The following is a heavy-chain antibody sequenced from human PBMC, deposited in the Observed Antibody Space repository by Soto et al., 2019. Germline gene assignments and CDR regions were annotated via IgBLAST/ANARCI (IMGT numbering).Heavy chain of an antibody. J-gene: IGHJ6*03. CDR3: ARDLGGYSYGRDGYYYYYMDV. CDR1: GFTFSSYW. V-gene: IGHV3-74*01. D-gene: IGHD5-18*01. Sequence: GSLRLSCAASGFTFSSYWMHWVRQAPGKGLVWVSRINSDGSSTSYADSVKGRFTISRDNAKNTLYLQMNSLRAEDTAVYYCARDLGGYSYGRDGYYYYYMDVWGKGTTVTVSS. CDR2: INSDGSST.